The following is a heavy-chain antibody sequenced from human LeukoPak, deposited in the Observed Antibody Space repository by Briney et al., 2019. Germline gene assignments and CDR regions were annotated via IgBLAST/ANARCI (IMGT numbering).Heavy chain of an antibody. CDR2: IIPIFGTA. Sequence: SVKVSCKASGGTFSSYAISWVRQAPGQGLEWMGGIIPIFGTANYAQKFQGRVTITADESTSTAYMELSSLRSEDTAVYYCARANYDILTATPFDPWGQGTLVTVTS. D-gene: IGHD3-9*01. CDR1: GGTFSSYA. CDR3: ARANYDILTATPFDP. V-gene: IGHV1-69*01. J-gene: IGHJ5*02.